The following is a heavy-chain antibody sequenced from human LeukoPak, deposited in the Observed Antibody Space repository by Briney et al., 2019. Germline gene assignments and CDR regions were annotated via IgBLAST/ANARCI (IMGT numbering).Heavy chain of an antibody. CDR3: AELGITMIGGV. V-gene: IGHV3-23*01. CDR2: ISGSGANT. CDR1: GFTVSSNY. Sequence: GGSLRLSCAASGFTVSSNYMSWVRQAPGKGLEWVSAISGSGANTYYADSVKGRFTISRDNSKSTLYLQMNSLRAEDTAVYYCAELGITMIGGVWGKGTTVTISS. J-gene: IGHJ6*04. D-gene: IGHD3-10*02.